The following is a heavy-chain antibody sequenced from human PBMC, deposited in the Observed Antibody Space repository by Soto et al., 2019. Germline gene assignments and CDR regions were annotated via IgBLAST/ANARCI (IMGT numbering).Heavy chain of an antibody. V-gene: IGHV3-30-3*01. CDR2: ISYDGTDK. CDR3: ARCYVVDS. CDR1: GFIFSSYA. Sequence: QVQLVESGGGEVPPGRSLRLSCTASGFIFSSYALHWVRQAPGKGLEWVAGISYDGTDKYYADSVRGRFTISRDKAKSTVFLEMNSLRPDDAAVYYCARCYVVDSLGQGTQVTVSS. D-gene: IGHD3-16*01. J-gene: IGHJ5*01.